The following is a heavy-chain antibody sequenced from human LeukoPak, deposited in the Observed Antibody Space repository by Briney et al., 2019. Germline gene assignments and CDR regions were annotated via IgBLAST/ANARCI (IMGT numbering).Heavy chain of an antibody. CDR3: ARDSGYDDSSFDY. J-gene: IGHJ4*02. V-gene: IGHV1-69*04. CDR2: IIPILGIA. D-gene: IGHD5-12*01. CDR1: GGTFSSYA. Sequence: ASAKVSCKASGGTFSSYAISWVRQAPGQGLEWMGRIIPILGIANYAQKFQGRVTITADKSTSTAYMELSSLRSEDTAVYYCARDSGYDDSSFDYWGQGTLVTVSS.